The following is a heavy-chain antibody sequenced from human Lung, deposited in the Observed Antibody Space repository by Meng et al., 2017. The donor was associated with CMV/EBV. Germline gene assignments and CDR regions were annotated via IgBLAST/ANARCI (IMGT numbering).Heavy chain of an antibody. CDR1: GYTFTGYY. CDR3: ARDRSVIITENFDF. CDR2: INPKTGGT. Sequence: ASVXVSXKASGYTFTGYYMYWVRQAPGQGLEWMGWINPKTGGTRYAQKFQGRVSMTRDTSISTAYMELSRLRSDDTAVYYCARDRSVIITENFDFWGQGPLVTVSS. J-gene: IGHJ4*02. V-gene: IGHV1-2*02. D-gene: IGHD1-14*01.